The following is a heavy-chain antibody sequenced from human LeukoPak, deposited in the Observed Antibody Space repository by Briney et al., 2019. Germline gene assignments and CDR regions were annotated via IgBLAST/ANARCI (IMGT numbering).Heavy chain of an antibody. D-gene: IGHD2-2*01. V-gene: IGHV3-30*04. CDR1: GFTFSSYA. Sequence: GGSLRLSCAASGFTFSSYAMHWVRQAPGKGLEWVAVISYDGSNKYYADSVKGRFTISRDNSKNTLYLQMNSLRAEDTAVYYCARVDQGDDAFDIWGRGTMVTVSS. CDR3: ARVDQGDDAFDI. CDR2: ISYDGSNK. J-gene: IGHJ3*02.